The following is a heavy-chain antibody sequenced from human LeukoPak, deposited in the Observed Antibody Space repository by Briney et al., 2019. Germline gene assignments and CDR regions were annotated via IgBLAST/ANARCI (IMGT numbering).Heavy chain of an antibody. CDR1: GGSISSYY. CDR3: ARGDTVATGLYDY. J-gene: IGHJ4*02. D-gene: IGHD5-12*01. Sequence: KASETLSLTCTASGGSISSYYWSWIRQPAGKGLEWIGRIYTTGGTNYNPSLKSRATISIDKSKNQFSLKLSSVTAADTAVYYCARGDTVATGLYDYWGQGTLVTVSS. V-gene: IGHV4-4*07. CDR2: IYTTGGT.